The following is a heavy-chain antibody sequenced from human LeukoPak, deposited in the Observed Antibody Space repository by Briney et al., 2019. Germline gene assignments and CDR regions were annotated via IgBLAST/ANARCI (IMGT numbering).Heavy chain of an antibody. CDR1: GYTFTIYG. D-gene: IGHD6-13*01. CDR3: ARDDVAAAGVGLDY. V-gene: IGHV1-18*01. J-gene: IGHJ4*02. CDR2: ISAYNGNT. Sequence: ASVTVSSKASGYTFTIYGISWVRQAPGQGVAWMGWISAYNGNTKYTQKLQGRVTMTTDTSTSTAYMELRSLRSDDTAVYYCARDDVAAAGVGLDYWGQGTLVTVSS.